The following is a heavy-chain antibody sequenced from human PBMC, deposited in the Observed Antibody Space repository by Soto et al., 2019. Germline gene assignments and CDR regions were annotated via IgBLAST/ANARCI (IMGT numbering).Heavy chain of an antibody. J-gene: IGHJ4*01. CDR3: VAGPDRAKSAY. V-gene: IGHV4-59*01. CDR2: GLRPDYT. CDR1: GCSIHDYY. Sequence: ETLSLTCTVSGCSIHDYYWSLTRQPPGKGLEWIAYGLRPDYTGYNPSLRNRVTISSDTSKNQFSLRLISVTAADTAVYYCVAGPDRAKSAYWGQGTLVTVSS.